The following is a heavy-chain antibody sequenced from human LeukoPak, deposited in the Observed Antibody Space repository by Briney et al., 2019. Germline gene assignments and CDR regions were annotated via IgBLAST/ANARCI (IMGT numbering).Heavy chain of an antibody. CDR3: ARTYCGGDCYYSYFDY. CDR2: IYPGDSDT. V-gene: IGHV5-51*01. CDR1: GSSFTTYW. J-gene: IGHJ4*02. Sequence: GESLKISCKASGSSFTTYWIGWVRQMPGKGLEWMGIIYPGDSDTRSSPSFQGQVTFSADKSISTAYLQWSSLKASDTAMYYCARTYCGGDCYYSYFDYWGQGTLVTVSS. D-gene: IGHD2-21*02.